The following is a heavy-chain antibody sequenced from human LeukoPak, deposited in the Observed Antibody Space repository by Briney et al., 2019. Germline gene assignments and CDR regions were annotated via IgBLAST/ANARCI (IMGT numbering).Heavy chain of an antibody. J-gene: IGHJ4*02. CDR2: IRSKPNSYAT. CDR3: TLIIYYYDSSGYYKRGEYFDY. V-gene: IGHV3-73*01. Sequence: GGSLRLSCAASGLTFSGSAIHWDRQAPGKGLEWIGRIRSKPNSYATAYAASVKGGFTISRDDSKNTTYLQMNNLKTEDTAVYYCTLIIYYYDSSGYYKRGEYFDYWGQGTLVTVSS. CDR1: GLTFSGSA. D-gene: IGHD3-22*01.